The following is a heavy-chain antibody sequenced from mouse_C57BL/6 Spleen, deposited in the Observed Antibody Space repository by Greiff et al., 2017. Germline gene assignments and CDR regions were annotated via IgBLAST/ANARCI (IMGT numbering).Heavy chain of an antibody. D-gene: IGHD2-2*01. CDR3: ARTRSTMVTFDY. J-gene: IGHJ2*01. CDR2: IYPGDGDT. Sequence: QVQLKQSGPELVKPGASVKISCKASGYAFSSSWMNWVKQRPGKGLEWIGRIYPGDGDTNYNGKLKGKATLTADKSSSTAYMQLSSLTSEDSAVYFCARTRSTMVTFDYWGQGTTLTVSS. V-gene: IGHV1-82*01. CDR1: GYAFSSSW.